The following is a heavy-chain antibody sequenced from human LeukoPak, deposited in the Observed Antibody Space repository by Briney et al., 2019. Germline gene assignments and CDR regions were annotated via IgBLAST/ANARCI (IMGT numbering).Heavy chain of an antibody. CDR2: ISYDGSNK. D-gene: IGHD6-19*01. J-gene: IGHJ6*03. Sequence: GGSLRLSCAASGFTFSSYAMHWVRQAPGKGLEWVAVISYDGSNKYYADSVKGRFTISRDNSKNTLYLQMNSLRAEDTAVYFCVRDQWLAYNYYMDVWGKGTTVTVSS. V-gene: IGHV3-30*04. CDR1: GFTFSSYA. CDR3: VRDQWLAYNYYMDV.